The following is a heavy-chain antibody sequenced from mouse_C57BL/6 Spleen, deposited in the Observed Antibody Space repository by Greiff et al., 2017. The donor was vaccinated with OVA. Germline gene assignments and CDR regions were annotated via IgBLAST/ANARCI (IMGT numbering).Heavy chain of an antibody. D-gene: IGHD1-1*01. CDR1: GYTFTSYW. J-gene: IGHJ2*01. CDR2: IDPSDSYT. V-gene: IGHV1-69*01. Sequence: QVQLQQPGAELVMPGASVKLSCKASGYTFTSYWMHWVKQRPGQGLGWIGEIDPSDSYTNYNQKFKGKSTLTVDKSSSTAYMWLSSLTSEDSAVYYCARFITTLVARDYWGQGTTLTVSS. CDR3: ARFITTLVARDY.